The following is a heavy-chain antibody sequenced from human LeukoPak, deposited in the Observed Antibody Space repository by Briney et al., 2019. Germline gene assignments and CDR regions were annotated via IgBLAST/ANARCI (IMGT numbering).Heavy chain of an antibody. Sequence: ASVKVSCKASGYTFTGYYMHWVRQAPGQGLEWMGWINPNSGGTNYAQKFQGRVTMTRDTSISTAYMELSRLRSDDTAVYYCARQSSGWYGEAFDYWGQGTLVTVSS. CDR2: INPNSGGT. V-gene: IGHV1-2*02. CDR1: GYTFTGYY. D-gene: IGHD6-19*01. CDR3: ARQSSGWYGEAFDY. J-gene: IGHJ4*02.